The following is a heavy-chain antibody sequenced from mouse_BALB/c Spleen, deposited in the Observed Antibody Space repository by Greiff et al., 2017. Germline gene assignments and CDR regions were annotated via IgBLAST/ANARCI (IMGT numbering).Heavy chain of an antibody. D-gene: IGHD1-1*02. CDR3: TRRDYGHYFDY. CDR1: GFTFSNYW. CDR2: IRLKSNNYAT. V-gene: IGHV6-6*02. Sequence: EVKLMESGGGLVQPGGSMKLSCVASGFTFSNYWMNWVRQSPEKGLEWVAEIRLKSNNYATHYAESVKGRFTISRDDSKSSVYLQMNNLRAEDTGIYYCTRRDYGHYFDYWGQGTTLTVSS. J-gene: IGHJ2*01.